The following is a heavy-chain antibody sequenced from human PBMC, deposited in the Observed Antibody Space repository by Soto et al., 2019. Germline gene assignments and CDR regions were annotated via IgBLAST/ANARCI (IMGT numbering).Heavy chain of an antibody. CDR3: ARHAGRSSGWFAGLWYFDL. CDR2: IYYSGST. J-gene: IGHJ2*01. CDR1: GGSISSSSYY. D-gene: IGHD6-19*01. V-gene: IGHV4-39*01. Sequence: SETLSLTCTVSGGSISSSSYYWGWIRQPPGKGLEWIGSIYYSGSTYYNPSLKSRVTISVDTSKNQFSLKLSSVTAADTAVYYCARHAGRSSGWFAGLWYFDLWGRGTLVTVSS.